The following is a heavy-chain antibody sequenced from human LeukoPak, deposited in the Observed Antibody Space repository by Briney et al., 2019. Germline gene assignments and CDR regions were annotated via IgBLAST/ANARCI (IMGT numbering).Heavy chain of an antibody. CDR1: GGTISKSTDY. CDR3: ARDGIVAAAGLYNWFDP. J-gene: IGHJ5*02. CDR2: IFYSGAT. V-gene: IGHV4-39*07. D-gene: IGHD6-13*01. Sequence: PSETLSLTCTVSGGTISKSTDYWDWIRQPPGKGLEWSGTIFYSGATYYNPSLKSRVTISVDTSKNQFSLKLSSVTAADTAVYYCARDGIVAAAGLYNWFDPWGQGTLVTVSS.